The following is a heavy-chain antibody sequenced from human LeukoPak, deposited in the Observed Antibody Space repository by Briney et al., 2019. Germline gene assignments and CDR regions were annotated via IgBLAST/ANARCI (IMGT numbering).Heavy chain of an antibody. CDR3: ARGALYYYDSSGYDRTPLRFDY. D-gene: IGHD3-22*01. J-gene: IGHJ4*02. CDR2: IIPIFGTA. V-gene: IGHV1-69*05. Sequence: SVKVSCKASGGTFSSHAISWVRQAPGQGLEWMGRIIPIFGTANYAQKFQGRVTITTDESTSTAYMELSSLRSEDTAVYYCARGALYYYDSSGYDRTPLRFDYWGQGTLVTVSS. CDR1: GGTFSSHA.